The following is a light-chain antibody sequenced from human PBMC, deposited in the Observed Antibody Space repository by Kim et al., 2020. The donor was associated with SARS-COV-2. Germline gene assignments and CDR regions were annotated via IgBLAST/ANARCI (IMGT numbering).Light chain of an antibody. CDR2: AAS. V-gene: IGKV3-15*01. CDR3: QQYYAWWT. Sequence: SLSPGERATLSCWASQSVRSDLAWYQQKPGQPPRLLIYAASTRATGIPARFSGSGSGTEFTLTIGSLQSEDFAVYYCQQYYAWWTFGQGTKVDIK. J-gene: IGKJ1*01. CDR1: QSVRSD.